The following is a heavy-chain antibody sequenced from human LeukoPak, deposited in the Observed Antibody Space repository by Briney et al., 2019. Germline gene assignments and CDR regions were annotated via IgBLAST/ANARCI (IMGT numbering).Heavy chain of an antibody. CDR1: GGSISSGGYY. V-gene: IGHV4-30-2*01. J-gene: IGHJ3*02. D-gene: IGHD3-22*01. CDR2: IYHSGST. CDR3: ADEKKYYDSSGYGLDAFDI. Sequence: SETLSLTCTVSGGSISSGGYYWSCIRQPPGKGLEWIGYIYHSGSTYYNPSLKSRVTISVDRSKNQFSLKLSSVTAADTAVYYCADEKKYYDSSGYGLDAFDIWGQGTMVTVSS.